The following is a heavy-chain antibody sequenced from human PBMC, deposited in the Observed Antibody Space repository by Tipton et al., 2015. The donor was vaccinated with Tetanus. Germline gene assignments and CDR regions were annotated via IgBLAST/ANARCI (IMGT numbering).Heavy chain of an antibody. CDR3: ARTWGVWVTSIDAFDI. J-gene: IGHJ3*02. CDR1: GGSLRGGDHY. Sequence: TLSLTCTVSGGSLRGGDHYWSWIRQPPGKGLEWIGNIYYSGSTDYNPSLKSRVAISVDTSKNQFSLKLSSVTAADTAVYYCARTWGVWVTSIDAFDIWGQGTKVAVSS. CDR2: IYYSGST. V-gene: IGHV4-30-2*03. D-gene: IGHD3-16*01.